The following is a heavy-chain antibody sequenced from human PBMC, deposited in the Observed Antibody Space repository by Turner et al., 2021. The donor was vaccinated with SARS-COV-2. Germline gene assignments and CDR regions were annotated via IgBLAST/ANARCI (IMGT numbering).Heavy chain of an antibody. CDR2: ISYDGSNK. D-gene: IGHD5-18*01. Sequence: VQLVESGGALIQPGGSLRLSCAASGFTFSSYGMHWVRQAPGKGLEWVAVISYDGSNKYYADSVKGRFTISRDNSKNTLYLQMNSLRAEDTAVYYCAKGASQHFDYWGQGTLVTVSS. J-gene: IGHJ4*02. V-gene: IGHV3-30*18. CDR3: AKGASQHFDY. CDR1: GFTFSSYG.